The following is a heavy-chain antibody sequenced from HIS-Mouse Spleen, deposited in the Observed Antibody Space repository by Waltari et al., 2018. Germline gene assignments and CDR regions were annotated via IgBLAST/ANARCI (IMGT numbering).Heavy chain of an antibody. Sequence: QVQLQQWGAGLLKPSETLSLTCAVYGGSFSGYYWSWIRQPPGKGLEWIGEINHSGSTNYNPSLKSRVTISVDTSKNQFSLKLSSVTAADTAVYYCASGIAARYYFDYWGQGTLVTVSS. J-gene: IGHJ4*02. CDR2: INHSGST. D-gene: IGHD6-6*01. CDR1: GGSFSGYY. CDR3: ASGIAARYYFDY. V-gene: IGHV4-34*01.